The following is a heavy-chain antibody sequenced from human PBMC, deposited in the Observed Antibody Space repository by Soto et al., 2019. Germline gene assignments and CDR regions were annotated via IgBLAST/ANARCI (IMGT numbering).Heavy chain of an antibody. CDR3: ARDRGSGSYYLGPFYFDY. V-gene: IGHV1-18*01. CDR1: GYTFTDYG. J-gene: IGHJ4*02. Sequence: XSGKFSCKASGYTFTDYGFSWVRQAPGQGPEWMGWITPYTGNTKFPQKFQGRVTMTTDRFTSTAYMELKSLTFDDTAVYYCARDRGSGSYYLGPFYFDYWGQGALVTVSS. CDR2: ITPYTGNT. D-gene: IGHD1-26*01.